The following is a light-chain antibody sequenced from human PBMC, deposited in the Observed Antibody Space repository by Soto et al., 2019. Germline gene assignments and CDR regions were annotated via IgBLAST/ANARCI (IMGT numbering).Light chain of an antibody. Sequence: EIVMTQSPATVSVSPGERATLSCRASQSVSNNLAWYQHKPGQAPRLLFFGASTRATGIPDRFSGSVSGTEFTHTINSLQSEHSAVYYCQHNNNVPLTFGGGTKVEI. CDR3: QHNNNVPLT. CDR2: GAS. J-gene: IGKJ4*01. V-gene: IGKV3-15*01. CDR1: QSVSNN.